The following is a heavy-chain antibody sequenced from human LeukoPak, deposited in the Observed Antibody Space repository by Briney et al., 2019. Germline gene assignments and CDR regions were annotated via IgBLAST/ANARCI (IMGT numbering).Heavy chain of an antibody. V-gene: IGHV3-23*01. CDR2: ISNDGGGT. CDR3: ARVKGSPSSTFYFDY. J-gene: IGHJ4*02. D-gene: IGHD6-6*01. Sequence: GGSLRLSCAASGFVFNNYGLTWVRQAPGKGLEWVSAISNDGGGTTYADFVKGRFTISRDNAKNSLYLQMNSLRAEDTAVYYCARVKGSPSSTFYFDYWGQGTLVTVSS. CDR1: GFVFNNYG.